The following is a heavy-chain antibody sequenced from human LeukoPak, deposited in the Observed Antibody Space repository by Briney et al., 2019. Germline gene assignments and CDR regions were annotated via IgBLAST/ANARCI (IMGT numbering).Heavy chain of an antibody. J-gene: IGHJ6*02. V-gene: IGHV1-69*13. D-gene: IGHD2-2*01. Sequence: SMKVSCKASGGTFSSYAISWVRQAPGQGLEWMGGIIPIFGTANYAQKFQGRVTITADESTSTAYMELSSLRSEDTAVYYCARTRPEYCSSTSCYYAYYYYYGMDVWGQGTTVTVSS. CDR2: IIPIFGTA. CDR3: ARTRPEYCSSTSCYYAYYYYYGMDV. CDR1: GGTFSSYA.